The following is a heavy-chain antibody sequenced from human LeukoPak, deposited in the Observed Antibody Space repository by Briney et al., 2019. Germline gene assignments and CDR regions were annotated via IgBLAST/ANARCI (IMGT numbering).Heavy chain of an antibody. D-gene: IGHD3-22*01. CDR3: ARDKEYYYDSSSPLDAFDI. CDR2: IYTSGST. Sequence: SETLSLTCTVSGGSISSYYWSWTRQPAGKGLEWIGRIYTSGSTNYNPSLKSRVTMSVDTSKNQFSLKLSSVTAADTAVYYCARDKEYYYDSSSPLDAFDIWGQGTMVTVSS. CDR1: GGSISSYY. V-gene: IGHV4-4*07. J-gene: IGHJ3*02.